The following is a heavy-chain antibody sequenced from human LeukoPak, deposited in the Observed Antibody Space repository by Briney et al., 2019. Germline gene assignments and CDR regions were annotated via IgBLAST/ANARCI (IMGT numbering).Heavy chain of an antibody. CDR2: MNPNNGDS. CDR1: GYTFTNYH. J-gene: IGHJ4*02. D-gene: IGHD6-25*01. V-gene: IGHV1-8*03. Sequence: ASVKVSCKASGYTFTNYHINWVRQATGQGLEWVGWMNPNNGDSGYAQKFQGRVTITRDTSISTSYMELRGLISDDTAVYFCARTTSFTASGYDYWGQGTLVTVSS. CDR3: ARTTSFTASGYDY.